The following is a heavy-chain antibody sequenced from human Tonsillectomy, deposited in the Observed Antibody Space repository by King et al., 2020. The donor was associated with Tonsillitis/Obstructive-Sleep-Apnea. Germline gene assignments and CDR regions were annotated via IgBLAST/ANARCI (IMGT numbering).Heavy chain of an antibody. V-gene: IGHV4-34*01. CDR3: ARGRGSGWRYYFDY. Sequence: VKLQQWGAGLLKPSETLSLTCAVYGGSFSGYYWSWIRQPPGKGLEWIGEINHSGSTNYNPSLKSRVTISVDTSKNQFSLKLSSVTAADTAVYYCARGRGSGWRYYFDYWGQGTLVTVSS. CDR2: INHSGST. CDR1: GGSFSGYY. J-gene: IGHJ4*02. D-gene: IGHD6-19*01.